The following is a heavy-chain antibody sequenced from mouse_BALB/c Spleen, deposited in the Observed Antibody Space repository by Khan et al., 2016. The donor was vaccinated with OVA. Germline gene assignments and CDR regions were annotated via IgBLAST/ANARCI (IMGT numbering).Heavy chain of an antibody. CDR3: ARDCNYFYAMDY. CDR2: IVPANGNT. D-gene: IGHD2-1*01. CDR1: GFTITDTY. J-gene: IGHJ4*01. Sequence: VHLQQPGAELVKPGASVKLSCTASGFTITDTYMHWVKHRPEQGLEWIGRIVPANGNTKYDRKFQCKATITANTATNTAYPQLSSLTSEDTAVNDCARDCNYFYAMDYWGQGTSVTVSS. V-gene: IGHV14-3*02.